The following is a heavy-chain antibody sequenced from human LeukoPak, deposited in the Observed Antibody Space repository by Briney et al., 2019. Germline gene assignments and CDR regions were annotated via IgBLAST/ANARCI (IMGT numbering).Heavy chain of an antibody. V-gene: IGHV4-38-2*02. CDR1: SYSISSGYY. Sequence: SETLSLTCTVSSYSISSGYYWGWIRQPPGKGLEWIGYISYSGSTDYNPSLKSRVTISVDTSKNQFSLKLSSVTAADTAVYYCARGLSLYYYHYYMDVWGKGTTVTVSS. CDR2: ISYSGST. J-gene: IGHJ6*03. CDR3: ARGLSLYYYHYYMDV. D-gene: IGHD2-8*01.